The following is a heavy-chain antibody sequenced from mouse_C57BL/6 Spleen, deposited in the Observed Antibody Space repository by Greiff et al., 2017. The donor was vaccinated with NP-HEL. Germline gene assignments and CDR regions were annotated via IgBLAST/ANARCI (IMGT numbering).Heavy chain of an antibody. V-gene: IGHV1-82*01. CDR2: IYPGDGNT. Sequence: QVQLQQPGPELVKPGASVKISCKASGYAFSSSWMNWVKQRPGQGLEWIGLIYPGDGNTNYNGKFKGKATLTADKSSSTAYMQLSSLTSEDSAVYFCARSDYYGGSHFDYWGQGTTLTVSS. CDR1: GYAFSSSW. CDR3: ARSDYYGGSHFDY. J-gene: IGHJ2*01. D-gene: IGHD1-1*01.